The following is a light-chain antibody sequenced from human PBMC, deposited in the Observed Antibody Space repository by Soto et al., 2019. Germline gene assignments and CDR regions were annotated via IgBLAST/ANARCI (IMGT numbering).Light chain of an antibody. CDR1: SSDVGGYNY. CDR3: SSYAGSNSVV. V-gene: IGLV2-8*01. Sequence: QSALTQPPSASGSPGQSVTISCTGTSSDVGGYNYVSWYQQHPGKVPKLMVYEVSKRPSGVPDRFSGSKSGNTASLTVSGLRAEDEADYYCSSYAGSNSVVFGGGTKLTVL. CDR2: EVS. J-gene: IGLJ2*01.